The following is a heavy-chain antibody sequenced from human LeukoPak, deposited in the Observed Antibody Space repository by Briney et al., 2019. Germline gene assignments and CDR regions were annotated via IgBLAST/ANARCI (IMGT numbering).Heavy chain of an antibody. CDR3: ARVGPLGAFDI. V-gene: IGHV3-64*01. J-gene: IGHJ3*02. CDR2: ISSNGGST. Sequence: PGGSLRLSCAASGFTFSSYAMHWVRQAPGKGLGYVSAISSNGGSTYYANSVKGRFTISRDNSKNTLYLQMGSLRAEDMAVYYCARVGPLGAFDIWGQGTMVTVSS. CDR1: GFTFSSYA. D-gene: IGHD3-16*01.